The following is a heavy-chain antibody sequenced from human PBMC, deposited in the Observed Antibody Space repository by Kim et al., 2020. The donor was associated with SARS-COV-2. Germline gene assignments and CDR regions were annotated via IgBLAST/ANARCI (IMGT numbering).Heavy chain of an antibody. J-gene: IGHJ2*01. CDR2: IYYSGST. Sequence: SETLSLTCTVSGGSISSYYWSWIRQPPGKGLEWIGYIYYSGSTNYNPSLKSRVTISVDTSKNQFSLKLSSVTAADTAVYYCARDTIYPVSSSWSTLGELGYFDLWGRGTLVTVSS. V-gene: IGHV4-59*01. CDR3: ARDTIYPVSSSWSTLGELGYFDL. D-gene: IGHD6-13*01. CDR1: GGSISSYY.